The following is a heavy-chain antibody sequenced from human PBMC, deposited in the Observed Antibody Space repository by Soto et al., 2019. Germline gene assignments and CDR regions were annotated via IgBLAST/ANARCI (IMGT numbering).Heavy chain of an antibody. J-gene: IGHJ6*02. CDR1: GFAFSTYA. D-gene: IGHD1-26*01. Sequence: GGSLRLSCAASGFAFSTYAMNWVRQAPGKGLEWVSAISGGGGSTYYADSVKGRVTISRDNSKNTLYLQMNSLRAEDTAVYYCAKVSLGALTFTDYYYYGLDVWGQGTTVTVSS. V-gene: IGHV3-23*01. CDR3: AKVSLGALTFTDYYYYGLDV. CDR2: ISGGGGST.